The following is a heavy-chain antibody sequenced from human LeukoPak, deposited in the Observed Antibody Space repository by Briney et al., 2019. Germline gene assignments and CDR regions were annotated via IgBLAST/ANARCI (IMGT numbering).Heavy chain of an antibody. Sequence: RASVMVSCRASGYTFINHYLHWVRQAPGQGLEWMGVISPSGDSTTYAQKFQGRVTMTRDTSTNIVYMELSSLRSEDTAVYYCASEIAMTGYFDYWGQGTLVTVSS. CDR2: ISPSGDST. J-gene: IGHJ4*02. CDR1: GYTFINHY. CDR3: ASEIAMTGYFDY. V-gene: IGHV1-46*01. D-gene: IGHD6-19*01.